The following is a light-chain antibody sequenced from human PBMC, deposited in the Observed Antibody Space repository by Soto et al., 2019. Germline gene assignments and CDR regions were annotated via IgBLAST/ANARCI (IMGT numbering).Light chain of an antibody. CDR1: SSNIGYNY. V-gene: IGLV1-51*01. CDR3: GTWDSSLSAVV. CDR2: DNN. J-gene: IGLJ3*02. Sequence: QAVVTQPPSVSAAPGQKVTISCSGSSSNIGYNYVSWYQQLPGTAPKVLIYDNNKRPSGISDRFSGSKSGTSATLGITGLQTGDEADYYCGTWDSSLSAVVFGGGTKLTVL.